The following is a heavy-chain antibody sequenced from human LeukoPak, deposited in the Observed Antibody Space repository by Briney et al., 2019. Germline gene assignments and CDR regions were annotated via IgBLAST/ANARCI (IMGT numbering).Heavy chain of an antibody. J-gene: IGHJ6*02. CDR3: ARHPTTYYYYGMDV. D-gene: IGHD1-7*01. V-gene: IGHV4-59*02. CDR2: IDYSGST. Sequence: PSETLSLTCTVSGGSVSSYYWSWIRQPPEKGLEWIGYIDYSGSTNYNPSLKSRVTISVDTSKNQFSLKLSSVTAADTAVYYCARHPTTYYYYGMDVWGQGTTVTVSS. CDR1: GGSVSSYY.